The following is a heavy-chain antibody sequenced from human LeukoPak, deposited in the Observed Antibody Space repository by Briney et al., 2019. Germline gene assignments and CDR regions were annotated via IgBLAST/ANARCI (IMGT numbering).Heavy chain of an antibody. CDR1: GGSISSSSYY. D-gene: IGHD3-22*01. Sequence: PSETLSLTCTVSGGSISSSSYYWNWICQAPGKGLEWVGEISHSGSTTYNPSLKSRVTISVDTSKNQFSLKLNSVTAADTAVYYCARLTYYRESNGYWEGGRRAYPYSSYMDVWGKGTTVTISS. J-gene: IGHJ6*03. CDR3: ARLTYYRESNGYWEGGRRAYPYSSYMDV. V-gene: IGHV4-39*07. CDR2: ISHSGST.